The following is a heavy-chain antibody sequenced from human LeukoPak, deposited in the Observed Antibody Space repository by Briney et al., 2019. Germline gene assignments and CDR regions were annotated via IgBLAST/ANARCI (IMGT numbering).Heavy chain of an antibody. CDR3: AKDRSCTNDICHGDFDY. D-gene: IGHD2-8*01. V-gene: IGHV3-23*01. CDR1: GFTFSSYA. CDR2: ISDSGDYT. Sequence: GGSLTLSCAGSGFTFSSYAMSWVRQAPGQGLEWVSVISDSGDYTSYADSVRGRFTISRDNSRNTLYLQMISLRPEDTAVYYCAKDRSCTNDICHGDFDYWGQGTLVTVSS. J-gene: IGHJ4*02.